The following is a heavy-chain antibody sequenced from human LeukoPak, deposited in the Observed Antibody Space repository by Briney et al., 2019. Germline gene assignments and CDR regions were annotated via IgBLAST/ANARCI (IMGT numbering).Heavy chain of an antibody. D-gene: IGHD3-22*01. J-gene: IGHJ4*02. V-gene: IGHV3-30-3*01. CDR3: ARDTNDSSGYTFDY. CDR1: GFTFSSYA. CDR2: ISYDGSSK. Sequence: GGSLRLSCAASGFTFSSYAMHWVRQAPGKGLEWVAVISYDGSSKYYADSVKDRFTISRDNSKNTLYLQMNSLRAEDTAVYYCARDTNDSSGYTFDYWGQGTLVTVSS.